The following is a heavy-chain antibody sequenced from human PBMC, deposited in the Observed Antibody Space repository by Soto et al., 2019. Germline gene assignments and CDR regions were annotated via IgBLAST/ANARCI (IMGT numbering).Heavy chain of an antibody. CDR1: GFTFRNAW. D-gene: IGHD3-22*01. CDR2: IKSKTDGGTT. Sequence: GSLRLSCAASGFTFRNAWMNWVRQAPGKGLEWVGRIKSKTDGGTTDYAAPVKGRFTISRDDSKNTLYLQMNSLKTEDTAVYYCAKVKEKWFPDAFDIWGQGTMVTVSS. V-gene: IGHV3-15*07. J-gene: IGHJ3*02. CDR3: AKVKEKWFPDAFDI.